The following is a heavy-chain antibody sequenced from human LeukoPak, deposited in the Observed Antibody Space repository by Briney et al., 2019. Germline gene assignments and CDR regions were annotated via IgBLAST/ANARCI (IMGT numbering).Heavy chain of an antibody. D-gene: IGHD6-19*01. CDR2: IYTGGNT. CDR1: GFTVSSNY. J-gene: IGHJ3*02. Sequence: PGGSLRLSCAASGFTVSSNYMNWVRQAPGKGLEWVSVIYTGGNTYYAESVKGRFTIYRDNSKNTLYLQMHSLRAEDTAVYYCASPSSGQAFEIWGQGTMVTVSS. V-gene: IGHV3-53*01. CDR3: ASPSSGQAFEI.